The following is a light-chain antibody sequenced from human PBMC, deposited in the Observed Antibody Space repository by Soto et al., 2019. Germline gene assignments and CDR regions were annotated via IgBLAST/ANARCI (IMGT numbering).Light chain of an antibody. J-gene: IGKJ2*01. CDR2: GVS. CDR1: QSVTNNY. CDR3: QHYGGSPLYT. Sequence: EIVLTQSPATLSLSPGERATLTCRASQSVTNNYFAWYQQKPGQASRLLIYGVSSRATGIPDRFSGSGSGTDFTLTIARLEPEDFAVYYCQHYGGSPLYTFGQGTNLEI. V-gene: IGKV3-20*01.